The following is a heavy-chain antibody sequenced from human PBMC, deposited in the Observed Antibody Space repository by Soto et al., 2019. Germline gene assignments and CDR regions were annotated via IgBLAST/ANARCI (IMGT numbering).Heavy chain of an antibody. CDR3: ARVVASPEAHGYYFHF. D-gene: IGHD6-25*01. CDR1: GGTLSSYP. CDR2: IVPILRIA. Sequence: QVQLVQSGAEARKPESSVKVSCRASGGTLSSYPISWVRQAPGQGPEWMGRIVPILRIANYAQKFQGRVTSTADISTNTTYMKLASLTSEDTAVDYCARVVASPEAHGYYFHFWGQGTLVSVS. J-gene: IGHJ4*02. V-gene: IGHV1-69*02.